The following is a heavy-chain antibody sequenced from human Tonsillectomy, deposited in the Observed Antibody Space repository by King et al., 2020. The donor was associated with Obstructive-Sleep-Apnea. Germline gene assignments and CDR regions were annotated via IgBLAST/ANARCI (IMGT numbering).Heavy chain of an antibody. J-gene: IGHJ1*01. CDR3: ARGMGEERSYSPEYFQH. Sequence: VQLVESGGGLVQPGGSLRLSCAASGFTVSSNYMSWVRQAPGKGLEWVSVIYSGGSTYYADSVKGRFTISRDNSKNTLYLQMNSLRAEDTAVYYCARGMGEERSYSPEYFQHWGQGTLVTVSS. CDR1: GFTVSSNY. V-gene: IGHV3-66*01. D-gene: IGHD1-26*01. CDR2: IYSGGST.